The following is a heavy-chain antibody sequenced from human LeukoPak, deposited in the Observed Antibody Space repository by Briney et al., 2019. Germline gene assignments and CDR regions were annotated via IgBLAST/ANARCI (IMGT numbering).Heavy chain of an antibody. Sequence: RPGRSLRLSCAAPGFTFDDYGMSLVRQAPGKGPELVSGINWNGGSTGYADSVKGRFTISRDNAKSSLYLQMNSLRAEDTALYYCARAVSITGTISGAFDIWGQGTMVTVSS. CDR2: INWNGGST. V-gene: IGHV3-20*04. CDR3: ARAVSITGTISGAFDI. J-gene: IGHJ3*02. D-gene: IGHD1-7*01. CDR1: GFTFDDYG.